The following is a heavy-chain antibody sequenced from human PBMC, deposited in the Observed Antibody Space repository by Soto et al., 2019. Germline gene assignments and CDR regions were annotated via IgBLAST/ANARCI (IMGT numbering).Heavy chain of an antibody. CDR1: GYTFTSYY. D-gene: IGHD3-10*01. J-gene: IGHJ4*02. CDR2: INPSGGST. V-gene: IGHV1-46*03. CDR3: ARPVGKYYYGSGSYWSVPPYFDY. Sequence: ASVKVSCKASGYTFTSYYIHWVRQAPGQGLEWMGIINPSGGSTSYAQKFQGRVTMTRDTSTSTVYMELSSLRSEDTAVYYCARPVGKYYYGSGSYWSVPPYFDYWGQGTLVTVSS.